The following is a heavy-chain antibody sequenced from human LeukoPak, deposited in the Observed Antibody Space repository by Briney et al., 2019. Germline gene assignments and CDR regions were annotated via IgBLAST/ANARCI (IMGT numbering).Heavy chain of an antibody. CDR2: ISYDGSNK. Sequence: GRSLRLSCAASGFTFSSYAMHWVRQAPGKGLEWVAVISYDGSNKYYADSVKGRFTISRDNSKNTLYLQMNSLRAEDTAVYYCARGGDYFSFDYWGQGTLVTVSS. V-gene: IGHV3-30*04. CDR3: ARGGDYFSFDY. J-gene: IGHJ4*02. D-gene: IGHD4-17*01. CDR1: GFTFSSYA.